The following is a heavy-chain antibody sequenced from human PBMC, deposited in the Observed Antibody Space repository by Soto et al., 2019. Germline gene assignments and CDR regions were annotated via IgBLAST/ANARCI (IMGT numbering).Heavy chain of an antibody. CDR2: IHHSART. Sequence: PSETLSLTCAVYGGSFSCYYWSWIRQPPENGLEWIGEIHHSARTNYTPSLKSRATLPVDTSNNQFSLQLSSVTAEDTAQYYCVRALRWRWLQLPIPFYDYWGEGTLVTIAS. V-gene: IGHV4-34*01. CDR3: VRALRWRWLQLPIPFYDY. J-gene: IGHJ4*02. CDR1: GGSFSCYY. D-gene: IGHD5-12*01.